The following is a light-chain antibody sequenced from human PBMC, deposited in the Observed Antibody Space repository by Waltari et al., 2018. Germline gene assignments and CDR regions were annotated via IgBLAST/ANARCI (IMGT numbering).Light chain of an antibody. V-gene: IGLV2-14*01. CDR2: DVV. Sequence: QSALTQPASVSGSPGQTITISCNGTSSDVGGHNYVSWYQQHPGKAPKLMIYDVVKRPSGVSNRFSGSKSGNTASLTISGLQAEDDAIYYCSSYASSKFGGGTKLTVL. CDR1: SSDVGGHNY. CDR3: SSYASSK. J-gene: IGLJ2*01.